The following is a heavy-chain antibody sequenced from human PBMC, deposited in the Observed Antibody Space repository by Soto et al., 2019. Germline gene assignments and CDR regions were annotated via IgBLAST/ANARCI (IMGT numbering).Heavy chain of an antibody. CDR3: ARDQTWAGPTGRKPGIAVVEPNYYFDY. CDR1: GFTFSSYG. D-gene: IGHD6-19*01. CDR2: IWYDGSNK. Sequence: GGSLRLSCAASGFTFSSYGMHWVRQAPGKGLEWVAVIWYDGSNKYYADSVKGRFTISRDNSKNTLYLQMNSLRAEDTAVYYCARDQTWAGPTGRKPGIAVVEPNYYFDYWGQGNLVTVS. J-gene: IGHJ4*02. V-gene: IGHV3-33*01.